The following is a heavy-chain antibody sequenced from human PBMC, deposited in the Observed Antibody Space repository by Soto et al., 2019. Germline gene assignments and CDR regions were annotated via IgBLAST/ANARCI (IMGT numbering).Heavy chain of an antibody. CDR1: EYTFTSYV. V-gene: IGHV1-3*01. CDR3: ASCRDIYGAFCAHFDY. Sequence: ASVKVSCKASEYTFTSYVMHWVRQAPGQSLEWMGWINAGNGNTKYSQKFQDRVTITRDTSASTAYMDLSSLRSEDTAVYYCASCRDIYGAFCAHFDYWGLGILVTVSS. D-gene: IGHD5-12*01. J-gene: IGHJ4*02. CDR2: INAGNGNT.